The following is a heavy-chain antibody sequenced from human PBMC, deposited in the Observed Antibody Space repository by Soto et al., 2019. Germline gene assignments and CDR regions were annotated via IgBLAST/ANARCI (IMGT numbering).Heavy chain of an antibody. V-gene: IGHV5-51*01. CDR2: MYPGDSDT. CDR1: GYDFNTNW. CDR3: ARLPRDCNKTSCYYADH. J-gene: IGHJ4*02. Sequence: GESLKISCRGSGYDFNTNWFGWVRQLPGRGLEWVGIMYPGDSDTRYNPSLQGHVTLSVDVTVSTAFLQWRSLETSDTGMVFCARLPRDCNKTSCYYADHWGQGTQVTVSS. D-gene: IGHD3-3*01.